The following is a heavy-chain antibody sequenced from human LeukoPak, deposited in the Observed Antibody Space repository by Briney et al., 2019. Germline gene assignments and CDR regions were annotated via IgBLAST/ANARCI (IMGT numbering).Heavy chain of an antibody. Sequence: PSETLSLTCAVYGGSFSGYYWSWIRRPPGKGLEWIGEINHSGSTNYNPSLKSRVTISVDTSKNQFSLKLSSVTAADTAVYYCARRARPDSGSWGYYYYYMDVWGKGTTVTVSS. CDR2: INHSGST. CDR1: GGSFSGYY. CDR3: ARRARPDSGSWGYYYYYMDV. V-gene: IGHV4-34*01. J-gene: IGHJ6*03. D-gene: IGHD1-26*01.